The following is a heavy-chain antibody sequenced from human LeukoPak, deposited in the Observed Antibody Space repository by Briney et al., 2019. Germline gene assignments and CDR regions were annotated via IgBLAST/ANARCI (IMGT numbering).Heavy chain of an antibody. D-gene: IGHD3-10*01. Sequence: GGSLRLSCAASGFTFSSYNMNWVRQAPGKGLEWVSSISSSSSYMYYADSVKGRFTISRDNAKNSLYLQMNSLRAEDTAVYYCARDPSGGDYWGQGTLVTVSS. CDR3: ARDPSGGDY. CDR2: ISSSSSYM. V-gene: IGHV3-21*01. CDR1: GFTFSSYN. J-gene: IGHJ4*02.